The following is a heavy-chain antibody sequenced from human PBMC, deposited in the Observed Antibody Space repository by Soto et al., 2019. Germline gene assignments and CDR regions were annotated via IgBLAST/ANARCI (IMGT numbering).Heavy chain of an antibody. V-gene: IGHV3-30*18. J-gene: IGHJ4*02. D-gene: IGHD1-1*01. Sequence: GGSLRLSCEASGFTFSRYGMHWVRQAPGMGLEWVAVISWDGLAQYYGDSVKGRFTISRDNSQSTLYLQMNSLRTEDTAIYYCAKENIQAGGPNYFDYWGQGVLVTVSS. CDR2: ISWDGLAQ. CDR1: GFTFSRYG. CDR3: AKENIQAGGPNYFDY.